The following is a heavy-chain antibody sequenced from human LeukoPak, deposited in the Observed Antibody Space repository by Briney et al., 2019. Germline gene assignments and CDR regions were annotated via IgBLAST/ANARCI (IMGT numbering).Heavy chain of an antibody. J-gene: IGHJ4*02. CDR2: ISHSGSA. CDR1: GYSISRGYY. Sequence: KPSETLSPTCSVAGYSISRGYYWGWVRQSPGKRLEWIGSISHSGSAQYNPSLESRVTISLDTSKNQFSLRLSSVTAADTAVYYCARAEVGDFDSWGQGTLVTVSS. V-gene: IGHV4-38-2*02. CDR3: ARAEVGDFDS. D-gene: IGHD1-26*01.